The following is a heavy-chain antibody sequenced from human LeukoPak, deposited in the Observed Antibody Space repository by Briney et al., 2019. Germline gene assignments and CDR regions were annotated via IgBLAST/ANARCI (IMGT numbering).Heavy chain of an antibody. CDR1: GDSVSSNSAA. V-gene: IGHV6-1*01. CDR3: ARGGMPIFDY. J-gene: IGHJ4*02. CDR2: TYYRSKWYN. D-gene: IGHD1-1*01. Sequence: SQTLSLTCAISGDSVSSNSAAWNWITQSPSRGLEWLGRTYYRSKWYNDYAVSGKSRIIINPDTSKNQFSLQLGSVTPEDTAVYYCARGGMPIFDYWGQGTLVTVSS.